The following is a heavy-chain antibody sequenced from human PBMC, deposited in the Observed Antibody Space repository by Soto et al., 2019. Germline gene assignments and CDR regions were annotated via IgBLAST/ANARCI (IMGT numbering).Heavy chain of an antibody. CDR3: ARDTTLFNFGYQRGNYFDY. D-gene: IGHD3-22*01. CDR1: GLTLTSNS. J-gene: IGHJ4*02. V-gene: IGHV3-66*01. CDR2: IYSGGKT. Sequence: PGGSLRLSCVVSGLTLTSNSINWVRQAPGKGLEWVSVIYSGGKTNYADSVKGRFTISRDTSRNTLYLQMSSLRVEDTAVYYCARDTTLFNFGYQRGNYFDYWGQGA.